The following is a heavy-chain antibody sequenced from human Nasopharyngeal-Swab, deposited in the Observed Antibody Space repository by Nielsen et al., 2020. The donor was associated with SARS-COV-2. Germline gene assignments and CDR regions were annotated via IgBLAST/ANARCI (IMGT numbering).Heavy chain of an antibody. Sequence: ASVKVSCKASGYTFTSYYMHWVRQAPGQGLEWMGIINPSGGSTSYAQKFQGRVTMTRDTSTSTVYMELSSLGSEDTAVYYCASDVDSRGYYDWFDPWGQGTLVTVSS. CDR3: ASDVDSRGYYDWFDP. CDR1: GYTFTSYY. V-gene: IGHV1-46*01. D-gene: IGHD3-22*01. CDR2: INPSGGST. J-gene: IGHJ5*02.